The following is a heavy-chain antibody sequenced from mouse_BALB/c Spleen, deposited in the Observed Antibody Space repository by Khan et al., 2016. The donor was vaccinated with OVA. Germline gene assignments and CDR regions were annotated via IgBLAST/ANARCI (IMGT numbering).Heavy chain of an antibody. Sequence: EVELVESGPGLVKPSQSLSLTCTVTGYSITSDYAWNWIRQFPGNKLEWMGYISSSGSTNYNPALKRRISITRDTSKNQFFLQLNSVTTEDTATYYCARDGSRYNHAMDYWGQGTSVTVSS. D-gene: IGHD2-3*01. CDR1: GYSITSDYA. J-gene: IGHJ4*01. CDR3: ARDGSRYNHAMDY. V-gene: IGHV3-2*02. CDR2: ISSSGST.